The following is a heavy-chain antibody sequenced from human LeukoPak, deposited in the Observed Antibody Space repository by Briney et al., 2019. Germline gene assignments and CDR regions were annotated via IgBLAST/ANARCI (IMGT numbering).Heavy chain of an antibody. CDR2: ISAYNGNA. J-gene: IGHJ3*02. V-gene: IGHV1-18*01. CDR1: GYTFTSYG. Sequence: ASVKVSCKASGYTFTSYGISWVRQAPGQGLEWMGWISAYNGNANYAQKLQGRVTMTTDTSTSTAYMELRSLTSDDTAVYYCARDRSSSWQGDDAFDIWGQGTMVTVSS. CDR3: ARDRSSSWQGDDAFDI. D-gene: IGHD6-13*01.